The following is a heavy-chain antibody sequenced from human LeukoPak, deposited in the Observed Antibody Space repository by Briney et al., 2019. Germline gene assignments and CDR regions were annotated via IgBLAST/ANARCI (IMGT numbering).Heavy chain of an antibody. J-gene: IGHJ4*02. CDR3: ARWRGRGYYFDY. Sequence: ASVTVSCKASGYTFTSYDINWVRQATGQGLEWMGWMNPNSGNTGYAQKFQGRVTMTRNTSISTAYMELSSLRSEDTAVYYCARWRGRGYYFDYWGQGTLVTVSS. D-gene: IGHD3-16*01. V-gene: IGHV1-8*01. CDR2: MNPNSGNT. CDR1: GYTFTSYD.